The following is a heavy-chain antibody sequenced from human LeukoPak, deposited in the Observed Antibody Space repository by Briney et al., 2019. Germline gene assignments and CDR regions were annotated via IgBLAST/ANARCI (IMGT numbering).Heavy chain of an antibody. CDR1: GGTFSSYA. J-gene: IGHJ4*02. CDR3: ARDPWDRRGEFDY. CDR2: IIPIFGTV. Sequence: GASVKVSCKASGGTFSSYAISWVRQAPGQGLEWMGGIIPIFGTVNYAQKFQGRVTITADKSTSTACMELSSLRSEDTAVYYCARDPWDRRGEFDYWGQGTLVTVSS. D-gene: IGHD1-14*01. V-gene: IGHV1-69*06.